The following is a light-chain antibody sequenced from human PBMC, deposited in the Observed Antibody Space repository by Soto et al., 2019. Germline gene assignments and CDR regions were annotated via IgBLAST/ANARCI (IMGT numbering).Light chain of an antibody. CDR1: SSDVGSYNL. V-gene: IGLV2-23*01. CDR3: CSYAGRSTLV. J-gene: IGLJ3*02. Sequence: QSALTQPASVSGSPGQSITISCTGSSSDVGSYNLVSWHQQYPGKAPKLMIYEGSKRPSGVSNRFSVSKSGNTASLTISGLQAEDEADYYCCSYAGRSTLVFGGGTQLTVL. CDR2: EGS.